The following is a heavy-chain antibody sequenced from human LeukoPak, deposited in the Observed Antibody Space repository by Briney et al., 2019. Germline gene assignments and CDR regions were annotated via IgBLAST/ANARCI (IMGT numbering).Heavy chain of an antibody. CDR3: VRPYDY. CDR1: GFTFSSNN. Sequence: GGSLRLSCSVSGFTFSSNNMHCVRQAPGKGLEYVSAISSHGGTTYYSDSVKGRFTVSRDNSKNTLYLQMTSLRAEDTAVYYCVRPYDYWGQGTLVTVSS. CDR2: ISSHGGTT. J-gene: IGHJ4*02. V-gene: IGHV3-64D*09.